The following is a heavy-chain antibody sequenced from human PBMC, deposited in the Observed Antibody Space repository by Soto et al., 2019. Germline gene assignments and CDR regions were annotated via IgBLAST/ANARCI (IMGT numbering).Heavy chain of an antibody. CDR3: AKEVSIYRSGRSDFDY. V-gene: IGHV3-30*18. J-gene: IGHJ4*02. CDR1: GFTFSSYG. D-gene: IGHD3-10*01. Sequence: QVQLVESGGGVVQPGSSLRLSCAASGFTFSSYGMHWVRQAPGKGLEWVAVISYDGSNKYYADSVKGRFTISRDNSKNTLHLQMNSLRAEDTAVYYCAKEVSIYRSGRSDFDYWSQGTLVTVSS. CDR2: ISYDGSNK.